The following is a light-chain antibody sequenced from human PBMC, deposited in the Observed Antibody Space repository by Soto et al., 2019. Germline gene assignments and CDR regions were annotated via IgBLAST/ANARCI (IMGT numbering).Light chain of an antibody. V-gene: IGLV4-69*01. CDR3: QTWDTGIVV. CDR2: LNSDGSH. Sequence: QLVLTQSPSASASLGASVKLTCTLSSGHSSYAIAWHQQQPEKGPRYLMKLNSDGSHSKGHGIPDRFSGSSSGAERYLTISSLQSDDEADYYCQTWDTGIVVFGGGTKVTVL. CDR1: SGHSSYA. J-gene: IGLJ2*01.